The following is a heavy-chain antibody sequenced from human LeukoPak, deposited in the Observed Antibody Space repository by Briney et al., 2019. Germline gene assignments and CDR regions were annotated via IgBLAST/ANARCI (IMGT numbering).Heavy chain of an antibody. Sequence: SETLSLTCTVSGGSISSSSYYWGWIRQPPGKGLEWIGSIYYSGSTYYNPSLKSRVTISVDTSKNQFSLKLSSVTAADTAVYYCARDGRHGDYALDYWGQGTLVTVSS. CDR2: IYYSGST. D-gene: IGHD4-17*01. CDR3: ARDGRHGDYALDY. J-gene: IGHJ4*02. V-gene: IGHV4-39*07. CDR1: GGSISSSSYY.